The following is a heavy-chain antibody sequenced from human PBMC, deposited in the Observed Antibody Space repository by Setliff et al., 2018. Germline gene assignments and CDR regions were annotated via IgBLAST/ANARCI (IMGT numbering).Heavy chain of an antibody. CDR3: ARDHVYGSQFYYYYYGMDV. Sequence: GSLRLSCAASGFTFSRYWMSWVRQAPGKGLEWVANIKQDGSEKYYVDSVKGRFTISRDNAKNSLYLQMNSLRAEDTAVYYCARDHVYGSQFYYYYYGMDVWGQGTTVTVSS. D-gene: IGHD3-10*01. CDR1: GFTFSRYW. V-gene: IGHV3-7*01. J-gene: IGHJ6*02. CDR2: IKQDGSEK.